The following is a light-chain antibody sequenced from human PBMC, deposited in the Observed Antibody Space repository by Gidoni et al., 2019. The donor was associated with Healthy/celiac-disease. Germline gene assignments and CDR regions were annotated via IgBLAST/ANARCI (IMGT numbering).Light chain of an antibody. Sequence: DIQMTQSPSTLSASVGDRVTITCRASQSISSWLDWYQQKPGKAPKLLIYNASSFESGVPSRFSGSGSGTEFTLSISSLQPDDFATYYCQQYNGYSFTFGHGTKVEI. J-gene: IGKJ3*01. CDR3: QQYNGYSFT. CDR2: NAS. V-gene: IGKV1-5*03. CDR1: QSISSW.